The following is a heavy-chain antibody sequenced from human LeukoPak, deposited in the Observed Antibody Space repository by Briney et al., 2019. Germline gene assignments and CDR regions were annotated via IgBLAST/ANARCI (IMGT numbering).Heavy chain of an antibody. J-gene: IGHJ5*02. CDR1: GFSFGDYA. CDR2: IRSKAYGATT. D-gene: IGHD3-22*01. V-gene: IGHV3-49*04. Sequence: GGSLRLSCATSGFSFGDYAMTWVRQAPGKGLEWVGFIRSKAYGATTEYAASVKGRFTISRDDSKSIAYLQMNSLKTEDTAVYYCTRDPYYYDSSGHEWFDPWGQGTLVTVSS. CDR3: TRDPYYYDSSGHEWFDP.